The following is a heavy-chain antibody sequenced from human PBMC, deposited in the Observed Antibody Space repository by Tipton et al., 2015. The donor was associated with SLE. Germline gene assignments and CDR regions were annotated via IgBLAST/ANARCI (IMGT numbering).Heavy chain of an antibody. CDR3: RLITITSLFYY. D-gene: IGHD3-16*01. CDR1: GGSISSSSYY. V-gene: IGHV4-39*07. CDR2: IYYSGST. J-gene: IGHJ4*02. Sequence: LRLSCTVSGGSISSSSYYWGWIRQPPGKGLEWIGSIYYSGSTYYNPSLKSRVTISVDTSKNQFSLKLSSVTAADTAVYYCRLITITSLFYYWGQGTLVTVSS.